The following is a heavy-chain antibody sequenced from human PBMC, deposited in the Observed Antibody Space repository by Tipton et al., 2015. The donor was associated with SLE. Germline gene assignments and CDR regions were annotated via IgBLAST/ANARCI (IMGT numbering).Heavy chain of an antibody. Sequence: GSLRLSCAASGFTFSSYAMSWVRQAPGKGLEWVSAISGSGGSTYYADSVKGRFTISRDNSKNTLYLQMNSLRAEDTAVYYCAKDHKRALITMIVVVISPFDYWGQGTLVTVSS. CDR3: AKDHKRALITMIVVVISPFDY. V-gene: IGHV3-23*01. CDR1: GFTFSSYA. D-gene: IGHD3-22*01. CDR2: ISGSGGST. J-gene: IGHJ4*02.